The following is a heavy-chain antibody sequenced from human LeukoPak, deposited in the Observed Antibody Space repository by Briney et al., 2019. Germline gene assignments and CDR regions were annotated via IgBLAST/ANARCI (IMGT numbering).Heavy chain of an antibody. J-gene: IGHJ6*04. D-gene: IGHD2-2*01. CDR2: ITPKSGDT. CDR3: ARDPAIVVVPAATYYYYGMDV. Sequence: GASVKVSCKASGYTFSDFYIHWVRQAPGQGLEYVGWITPKSGDTYSPQRFQGRVTMTRDASISTAYMELSSLRSEDTAVYYCARDPAIVVVPAATYYYYGMDVWGKGTTVTVSS. CDR1: GYTFSDFY. V-gene: IGHV1-2*02.